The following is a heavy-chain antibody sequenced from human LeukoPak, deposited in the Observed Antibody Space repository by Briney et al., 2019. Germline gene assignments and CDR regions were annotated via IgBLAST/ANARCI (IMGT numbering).Heavy chain of an antibody. V-gene: IGHV3-48*03. Sequence: GGSLRLSCAASGFTFSSYEMDWVRQAPGKGLEWVSYISSSGSTIYYADSVKGRFTISRDNAKNSLYLQMNSLRAKDTAVYYCAELGITMIGGVWGKGTTVTISS. D-gene: IGHD3-10*02. J-gene: IGHJ6*04. CDR1: GFTFSSYE. CDR2: ISSSGSTI. CDR3: AELGITMIGGV.